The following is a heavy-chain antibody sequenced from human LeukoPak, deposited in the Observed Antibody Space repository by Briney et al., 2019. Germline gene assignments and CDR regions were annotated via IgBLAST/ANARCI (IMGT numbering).Heavy chain of an antibody. J-gene: IGHJ4*02. CDR2: ISSSSSYI. CDR3: ARDRYCGGDCYSAFDY. CDR1: GFTFGSYS. D-gene: IGHD2-21*02. V-gene: IGHV3-21*01. Sequence: GGSLRLSCAASGFTFGSYSMNWVRQAPGKGLEWVSSISSSSSYIYYADSVKGRFTISRDNAKNSLYLQMNSLRAEDTAVYYCARDRYCGGDCYSAFDYWGQGTLVTVSS.